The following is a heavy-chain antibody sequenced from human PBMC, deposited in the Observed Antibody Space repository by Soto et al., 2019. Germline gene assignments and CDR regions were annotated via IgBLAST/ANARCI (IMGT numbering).Heavy chain of an antibody. CDR2: IYYSGST. J-gene: IGHJ5*02. D-gene: IGHD6-13*01. V-gene: IGHV4-39*01. Sequence: QLQLQESGPGLVKPSETLSLTCTVSGGSISSSSFHWGWIRQPPGKGLEWIGGIYYSGSTYYSPSLKGRVTISVDTSKNQFSLMLSSVTAADTAVYYCARRERAAGTDWWFDPWGQGTLVTVSS. CDR3: ARRERAAGTDWWFDP. CDR1: GGSISSSSFH.